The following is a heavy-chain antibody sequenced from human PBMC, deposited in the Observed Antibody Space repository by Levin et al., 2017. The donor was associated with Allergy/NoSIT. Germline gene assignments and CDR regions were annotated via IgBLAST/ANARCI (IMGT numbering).Heavy chain of an antibody. J-gene: IGHJ6*02. CDR1: GGSFSGSY. CDR2: INHSGST. CDR3: ARVWELRGGMDG. Sequence: SQTLSLPCAVYGGSFSGSYWSWIRQPPGKGLEWIGEINHSGSTNYNPSLKSRVTISVDTSKNQFSLKLSSVTAADTAVYYCARVWELRGGMDGWGQGTTVTVSS. D-gene: IGHD1-26*01. V-gene: IGHV4-34*01.